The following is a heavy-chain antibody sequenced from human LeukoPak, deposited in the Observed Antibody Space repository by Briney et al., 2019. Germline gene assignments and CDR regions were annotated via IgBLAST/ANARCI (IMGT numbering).Heavy chain of an antibody. CDR3: AREVGYDFWSGYPDY. D-gene: IGHD3-3*01. Sequence: SETLSLTCTVSGGSISSSDYYWSWIRQPPGKGLEWIGYIYYSGSTYYNPSLRSRVTISVDTSKNQFPLKLSSVTAADTAVYYCAREVGYDFWSGYPDYWGQGTLVTVSS. CDR2: IYYSGST. J-gene: IGHJ4*02. CDR1: GGSISSSDYY. V-gene: IGHV4-30-4*01.